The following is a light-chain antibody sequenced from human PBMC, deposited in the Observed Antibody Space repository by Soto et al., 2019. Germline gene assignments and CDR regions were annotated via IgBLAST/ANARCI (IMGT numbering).Light chain of an antibody. Sequence: DIQMTQSPSTLSASVGDRVTITCRASQNINSWLAWYQQKPGKAPNLLIYDASTLESGVPSRFSGSGSGTEFSLTISNLQPDDCATYYCQQYENYWTFGQGTRVEIK. CDR2: DAS. CDR3: QQYENYWT. V-gene: IGKV1-5*01. CDR1: QNINSW. J-gene: IGKJ1*01.